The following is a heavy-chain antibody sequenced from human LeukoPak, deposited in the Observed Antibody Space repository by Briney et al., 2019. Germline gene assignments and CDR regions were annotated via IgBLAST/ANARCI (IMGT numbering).Heavy chain of an antibody. V-gene: IGHV3-7*01. CDR1: GFTFSMYW. J-gene: IGHJ4*02. CDR3: ARGAYYYDSSGYYFDY. CDR2: IKQDGSEK. D-gene: IGHD3-22*01. Sequence: GGSLRLSCAASGFTFSMYWMSWVRQAPGKGLEWVANIKQDGSEKYYVDSVKGRFTISRDNAKNSLYLQMNSLRAEDTAVYYCARGAYYYDSSGYYFDYWGQGTLVTVSS.